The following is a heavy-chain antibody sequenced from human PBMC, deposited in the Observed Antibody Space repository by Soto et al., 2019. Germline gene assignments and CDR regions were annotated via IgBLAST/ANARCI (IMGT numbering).Heavy chain of an antibody. CDR1: GYTFTGYD. Sequence: QAQLVQSGAEVKKPGASVKVSCKASGYTFTGYDINWVRQATGQGLEWMGWMNPNSGNTGYAQNFQGRVTMTRDNSITTAYMELPSLRDADSAVYYCAGEKVGTTGIDFWGQGTLVTVSS. CDR3: AGEKVGTTGIDF. V-gene: IGHV1-8*01. J-gene: IGHJ4*02. CDR2: MNPNSGNT. D-gene: IGHD1-26*01.